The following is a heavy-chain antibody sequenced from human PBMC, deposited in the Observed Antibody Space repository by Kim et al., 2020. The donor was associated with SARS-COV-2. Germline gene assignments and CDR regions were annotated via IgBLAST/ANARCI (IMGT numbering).Heavy chain of an antibody. Sequence: GGTPDYAAPVKGRFSISRDDSKNTLYLQMNSLKTEDTAVYYCSTLLRFDPWGQGTLVTVSS. J-gene: IGHJ5*02. CDR2: GGTP. D-gene: IGHD2-15*01. CDR3: STLLRFDP. V-gene: IGHV3-15*01.